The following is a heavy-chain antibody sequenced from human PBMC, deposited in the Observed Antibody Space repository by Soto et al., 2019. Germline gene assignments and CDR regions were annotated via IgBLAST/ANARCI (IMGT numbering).Heavy chain of an antibody. J-gene: IGHJ5*02. D-gene: IGHD3-22*01. Sequence: GGSLRLSCAVSGFTFSSYGMHWVRQAPGKGLEWVAVIWYDGSNKYYADSVKGRFTISRDNSKNTLYLQMSSLRAEDTAVYYCVKEGYYYDSSGYYYGWFDPWGQGTLVTVSS. V-gene: IGHV3-30*02. CDR3: VKEGYYYDSSGYYYGWFDP. CDR1: GFTFSSYG. CDR2: IWYDGSNK.